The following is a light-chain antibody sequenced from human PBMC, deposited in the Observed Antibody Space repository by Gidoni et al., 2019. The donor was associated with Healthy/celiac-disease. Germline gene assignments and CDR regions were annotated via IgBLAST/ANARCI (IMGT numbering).Light chain of an antibody. CDR2: EVS. CDR1: SSDVGGYKY. Sequence: QSALTQPASVSGSPGQSITISCTGTSSDVGGYKYVSWYQQQPGKSPKLMIYEVSNRPSGVSTRFSGSKSGNTASLTISGLQAEDEADYYCSSYTSSSTPYVFGTGTKVTVL. V-gene: IGLV2-14*01. CDR3: SSYTSSSTPYV. J-gene: IGLJ1*01.